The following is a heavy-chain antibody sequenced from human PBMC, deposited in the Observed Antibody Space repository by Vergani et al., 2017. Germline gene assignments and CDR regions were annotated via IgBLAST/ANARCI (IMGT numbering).Heavy chain of an antibody. D-gene: IGHD6-13*01. Sequence: QVQLQQWGAGLLKPSETLSLTCAVYGGSFSGYYWSWIRQPPGKGLEWIGEINRSGSTNYNPSLKSRVTISVDTSKNQFSLKLSSVTAADTAVYYCARMKAAAGTGSWFDPWGQGTLVTVSS. CDR2: INRSGST. CDR1: GGSFSGYY. J-gene: IGHJ5*02. CDR3: ARMKAAAGTGSWFDP. V-gene: IGHV4-34*01.